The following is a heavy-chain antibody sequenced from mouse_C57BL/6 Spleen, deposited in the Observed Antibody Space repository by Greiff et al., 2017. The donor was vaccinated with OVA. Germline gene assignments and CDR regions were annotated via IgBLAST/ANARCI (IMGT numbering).Heavy chain of an antibody. Sequence: EVQVVESGAELVRPGASVKLSCTASGFNIKDDYMHWVKQRPEQGLEWIGWIDPENGDTEYASKFQGKATITADTSSNTAYLQLSSLTSEDTAVYYCTKGTGTRYFDYWGQGTTLTVSS. D-gene: IGHD4-1*01. CDR2: IDPENGDT. V-gene: IGHV14-4*01. J-gene: IGHJ2*01. CDR3: TKGTGTRYFDY. CDR1: GFNIKDDY.